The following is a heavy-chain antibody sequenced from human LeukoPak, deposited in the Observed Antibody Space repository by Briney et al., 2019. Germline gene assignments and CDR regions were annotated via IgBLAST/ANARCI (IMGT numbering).Heavy chain of an antibody. Sequence: ASVKVSCKASGYTFTEYYIHWLRQAPGQGLQWMGWVTPSTGDTFYAQNFRGRVTMTRDTSISTAYMQLGGLKSDDTAVYYCARDIAPSGSWWFDSWGQGTLVSVSS. CDR2: VTPSTGDT. V-gene: IGHV1-2*02. J-gene: IGHJ5*01. CDR1: GYTFTEYY. D-gene: IGHD6-13*01. CDR3: ARDIAPSGSWWFDS.